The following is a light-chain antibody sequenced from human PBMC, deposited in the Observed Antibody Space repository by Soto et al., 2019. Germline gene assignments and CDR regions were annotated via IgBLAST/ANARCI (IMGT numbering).Light chain of an antibody. CDR2: AVS. CDR1: ESARRG. J-gene: IGKJ5*01. V-gene: IGKV3-15*01. Sequence: ELKMTQSPATPSVSTGERATLSCKASESARRGLGWYQQMPGKPPRRLIHAVSIRATGIPCRFNGSGSGTEFTLTISSLHSEDFTVYYWQQYKNWPISFNHRTRLEIK. CDR3: QQYKNWPIS.